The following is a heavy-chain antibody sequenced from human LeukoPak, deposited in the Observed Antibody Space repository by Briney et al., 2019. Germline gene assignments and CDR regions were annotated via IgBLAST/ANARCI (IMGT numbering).Heavy chain of an antibody. D-gene: IGHD5-18*01. Sequence: GGSLRLSCAASGFTFSSYGMSWVRQAPGKWLEWGSSITSSAVSTYYADSVKGRFTISRDNPKNTLFLQMNSLRAEDTAVYYCSRCGYSYGCDYWGQGTLVTVSS. CDR2: ITSSAVST. CDR3: SRCGYSYGCDY. V-gene: IGHV3-23*01. CDR1: GFTFSSYG. J-gene: IGHJ4*02.